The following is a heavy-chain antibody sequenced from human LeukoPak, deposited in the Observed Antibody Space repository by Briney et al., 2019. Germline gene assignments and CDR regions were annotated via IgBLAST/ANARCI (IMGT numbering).Heavy chain of an antibody. J-gene: IGHJ4*02. V-gene: IGHV4-39*07. CDR1: GGPISGSSFY. CDR3: ARERMVYGIRGEFVS. Sequence: SETLSLTCTVSGGPISGSSFYWGWIRQPPGKGLEWIGSSFYTGTTYFNPSLKSRVTISVDTSKNQFSLKLSSVTAADTVVYYCARERMVYGIRGEFVSWGPGTLVSVSS. CDR2: SFYTGTT. D-gene: IGHD2-8*01.